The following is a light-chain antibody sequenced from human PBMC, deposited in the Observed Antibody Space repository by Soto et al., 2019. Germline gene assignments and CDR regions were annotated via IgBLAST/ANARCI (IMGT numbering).Light chain of an antibody. Sequence: QLVLTQSPSASASLGASVKLTCTLSSGHSTYAIEWHQQQPEKGPRYLMRVNSDGSHTKGDGIPDRFSGSASGAERYLTISSLQSEDEADYYCQTWATGLRVFAGGTKLTVL. CDR1: SGHSTYA. CDR3: QTWATGLRV. V-gene: IGLV4-69*01. CDR2: VNSDGSH. J-gene: IGLJ3*02.